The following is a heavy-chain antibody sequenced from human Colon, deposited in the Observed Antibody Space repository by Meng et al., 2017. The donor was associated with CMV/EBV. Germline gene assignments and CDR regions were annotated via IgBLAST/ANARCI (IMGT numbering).Heavy chain of an antibody. V-gene: IGHV3-23*03. CDR3: AKPQGYHSYYSQYGMDV. CDR2: IYSGVSRT. Sequence: GGSLRLSCAASGFTFDSYAMTWVRQAPGKGLEWVSLIYSGVSRTYYADSVRGRFTISRDDSKNTLYLQMNSLRAEDTAIYYCAKPQGYHSYYSQYGMDVWGRGTAVTVSS. J-gene: IGHJ6*02. D-gene: IGHD2-2*01. CDR1: GFTFDSYA.